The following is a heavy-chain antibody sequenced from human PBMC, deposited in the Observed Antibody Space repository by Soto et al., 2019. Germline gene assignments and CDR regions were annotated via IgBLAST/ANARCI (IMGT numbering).Heavy chain of an antibody. Sequence: ASVKVSCKASGYTFTDYYMHWLRQAPGQGLEWVGWINPNSGGTNYAQKLQGRVTMTSDTSISTAYMELSSLRSDDTAVYFCARDRRYGGSYYDFDSWGPGTRVTVSA. V-gene: IGHV1-2*02. J-gene: IGHJ4*02. CDR1: GYTFTDYY. CDR2: INPNSGGT. D-gene: IGHD1-26*01. CDR3: ARDRRYGGSYYDFDS.